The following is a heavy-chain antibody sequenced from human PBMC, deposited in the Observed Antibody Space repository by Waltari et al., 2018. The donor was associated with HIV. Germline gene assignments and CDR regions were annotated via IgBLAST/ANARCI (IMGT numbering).Heavy chain of an antibody. Sequence: QVQLQESGPGLVKPSQNLSLTCTVSGGSISSGSDYWGWLRQAAGKGLECIGRIYTSRNTNYRPSLKSRVTISMDTSKNQFSLRLSSVTAADTAVYYCARELSDYGATAWFDYWG. CDR3: ARELSDYGATAWFDY. D-gene: IGHD3-16*01. CDR1: GGSISSGSDY. V-gene: IGHV4-61*02. J-gene: IGHJ4*01. CDR2: IYTSRNT.